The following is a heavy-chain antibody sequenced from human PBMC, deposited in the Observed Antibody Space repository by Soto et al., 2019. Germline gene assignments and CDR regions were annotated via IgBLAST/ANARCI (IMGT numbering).Heavy chain of an antibody. Sequence: SGGGVVQPGRSLRLSCAASGFMFSNHGMHWVRQAPGKGLEWVAVIWSDGNNRYYADSVKGRFTISRDNSKNTLYLQMNSLRAEDTAVYYCVRGDNWNDEASDYWGQGTLVTVAS. V-gene: IGHV3-33*01. CDR3: VRGDNWNDEASDY. D-gene: IGHD1-1*01. CDR1: GFMFSNHG. CDR2: IWSDGNNR. J-gene: IGHJ4*02.